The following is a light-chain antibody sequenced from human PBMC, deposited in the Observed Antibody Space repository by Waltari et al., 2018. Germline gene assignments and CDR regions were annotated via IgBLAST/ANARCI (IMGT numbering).Light chain of an antibody. V-gene: IGLV8-61*01. J-gene: IGLJ3*02. CDR1: SGSVSTTSY. CDR3: SLDMGSGIWV. Sequence: QTVVTQEASLSVSPGGTVTLTCALTSGSVSTTSYATWYQQTPGQPPRTLVYKGSSRSSGVRDRFSGSVLGNTAAFTSTGAQADDEANYYCSLDMGSGIWVFGGGTKLTVL. CDR2: KGS.